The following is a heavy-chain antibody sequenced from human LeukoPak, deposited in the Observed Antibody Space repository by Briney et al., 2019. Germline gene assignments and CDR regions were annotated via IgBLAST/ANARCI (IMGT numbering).Heavy chain of an antibody. CDR1: GYTFTGYY. D-gene: IGHD3-16*01. CDR3: ARGYDYVSGFDY. Sequence: ASVKVSCKASGYTFTGYYMHWVRQAPGQGLEWMGWINPNSGGTNYAQKFQGRVTMTRDTSISTAYMELSRLRSDDTAVFYCARGYDYVSGFDYWGQGTLVTVSS. CDR2: INPNSGGT. J-gene: IGHJ4*02. V-gene: IGHV1-2*02.